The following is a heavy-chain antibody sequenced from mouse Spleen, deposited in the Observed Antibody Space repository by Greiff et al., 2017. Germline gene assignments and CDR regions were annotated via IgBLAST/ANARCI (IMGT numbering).Heavy chain of an antibody. CDR1: GFTFSDYG. Sequence: EVKLMESGGGLVKPGGSLKLSCAASGFTFSDYGMHWVRQAPEKGLEWVAYISSGSSTIYYADTVKGRFTISRDNAKNTLFLQMTSLRSEDTAMYYCATSTMVTTGYYFDYWGQGTTLTVSS. V-gene: IGHV5-17*01. J-gene: IGHJ2*01. CDR2: ISSGSSTI. D-gene: IGHD2-2*01. CDR3: ATSTMVTTGYYFDY.